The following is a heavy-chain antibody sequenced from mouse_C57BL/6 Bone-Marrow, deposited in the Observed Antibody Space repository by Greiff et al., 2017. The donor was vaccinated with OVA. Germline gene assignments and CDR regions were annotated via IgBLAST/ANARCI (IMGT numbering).Heavy chain of an antibody. CDR3: TRRGDYGTWYFDV. J-gene: IGHJ1*03. CDR2: IRNKANNHAT. D-gene: IGHD2-1*01. Sequence: EVKVEESGGGLVQPGGSMKLSCAASGFTFSDAWMDWVRQSPEKGLEWVAEIRNKANNHATYYAESVKGRFTISRDDSKSSVYLQMNSLRAEDTGIYYCTRRGDYGTWYFDVWGTGTTVTVSS. V-gene: IGHV6-6*01. CDR1: GFTFSDAW.